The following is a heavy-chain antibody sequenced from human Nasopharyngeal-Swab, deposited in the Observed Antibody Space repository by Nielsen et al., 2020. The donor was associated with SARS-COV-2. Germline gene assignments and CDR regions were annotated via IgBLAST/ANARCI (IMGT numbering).Heavy chain of an antibody. CDR3: AKDLDWGIVGATSAFDI. V-gene: IGHV3-30*18. CDR2: ISYDGSNE. D-gene: IGHD1-26*01. J-gene: IGHJ3*02. CDR1: GFTFSSSG. Sequence: GESLKISCAASGFTFSSSGMDWVRQAPGKGLEWVAVISYDGSNEYYGDSVKGRFTISRDNSKNTLYLQMNSLRVDDTAVYYCAKDLDWGIVGATSAFDIWGQGTMVTVSS.